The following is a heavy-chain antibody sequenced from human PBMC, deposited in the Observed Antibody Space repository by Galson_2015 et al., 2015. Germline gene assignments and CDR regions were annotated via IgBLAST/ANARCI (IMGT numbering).Heavy chain of an antibody. CDR2: INPNSGGT. CDR3: ASYYDSSGYHYPGY. J-gene: IGHJ4*02. V-gene: IGHV1-2*06. D-gene: IGHD3-22*01. Sequence: SVKVSCKASGYTFTGYYMHWVRQAPGQGLEWMGRINPNSGGTNYAQKFQGRVTMTRDTSISTAYMELSRLRSDDTAVYYCASYYDSSGYHYPGYWGQGTLVTVSS. CDR1: GYTFTGYY.